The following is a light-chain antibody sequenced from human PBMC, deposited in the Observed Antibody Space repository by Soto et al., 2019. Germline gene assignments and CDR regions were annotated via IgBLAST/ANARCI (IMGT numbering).Light chain of an antibody. CDR1: QSVSSNY. CDR2: AAS. CDR3: QKYGSAFT. J-gene: IGKJ3*01. V-gene: IGKV3-20*01. Sequence: EIVLTQSPGTLSLSPGERATLSCRASQSVSSNYLAWYQHKPGQGPRLLIYAASSRATGIPDRFSGSGSGTEFTLTISRLETEDFALYYCQKYGSAFTFGPGTKVEIK.